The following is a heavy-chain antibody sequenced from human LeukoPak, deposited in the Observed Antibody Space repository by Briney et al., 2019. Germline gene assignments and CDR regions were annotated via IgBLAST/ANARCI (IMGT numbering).Heavy chain of an antibody. V-gene: IGHV3-30*02. D-gene: IGHD2-2*01. Sequence: QSGGSLRLSCAASGFTFSSYGMHWVRQAPGKGLEWLAFIRYDGSNKYYADSVKGRFTISRDNSKNTLYLQMNSLRAEDSAVYYCAKVPAAATGGFDYWGQGTLVTVSS. CDR3: AKVPAAATGGFDY. CDR2: IRYDGSNK. J-gene: IGHJ4*02. CDR1: GFTFSSYG.